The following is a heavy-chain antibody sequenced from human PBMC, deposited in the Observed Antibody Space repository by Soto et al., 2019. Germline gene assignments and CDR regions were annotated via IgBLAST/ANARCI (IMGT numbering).Heavy chain of an antibody. CDR2: ISCDGNNT. CDR1: GFTFSSYG. D-gene: IGHD2-8*01. CDR3: AKLRDFVVLPAGILDY. Sequence: PGGSLRLSCAASGFTFSSYGMHWVRQAPGKGLEWVSVISCDGNNTYYADSVKGRFTISRDDFKNTLYLQMNSLRTEDTAMYYCAKLRDFVVLPAGILDYWGPGTLVTV. V-gene: IGHV3-30*18. J-gene: IGHJ4*02.